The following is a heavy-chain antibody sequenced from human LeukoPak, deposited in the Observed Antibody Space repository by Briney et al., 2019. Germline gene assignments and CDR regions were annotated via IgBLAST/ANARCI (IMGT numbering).Heavy chain of an antibody. CDR2: LSSSSSVI. V-gene: IGHV3-48*01. Sequence: GGSLRLSCAASGFTFSTYAMDWVGRAQGRGLEWVSYLSSSSSVIYHADSVKGRFTISRDNAKNSLYLQMNSLRTEDTAVYYCVRDPQYFTFDIWGQGTMVTVSS. CDR3: VRDPQYFTFDI. CDR1: GFTFSTYA. D-gene: IGHD4-11*01. J-gene: IGHJ3*02.